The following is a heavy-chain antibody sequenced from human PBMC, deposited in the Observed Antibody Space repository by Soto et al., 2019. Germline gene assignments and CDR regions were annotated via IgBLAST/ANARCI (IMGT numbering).Heavy chain of an antibody. V-gene: IGHV1-18*04. CDR3: ARDFSESSGYCAL. CDR2: ISAYTGNT. CDR1: GYNFRSYG. D-gene: IGHD3-22*01. J-gene: IGHJ4*02. Sequence: ASVKVSCKAYGYNFRSYGLSWVRQAPGQGLEWMGWISAYTGNTVYTQRFKGRLTMATDASTGTAYLDLRSLRSDDTAVYYCARDFSESSGYCALWGQGTLVTVSS.